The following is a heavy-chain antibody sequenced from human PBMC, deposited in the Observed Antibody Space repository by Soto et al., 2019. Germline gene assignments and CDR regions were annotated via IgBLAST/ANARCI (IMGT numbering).Heavy chain of an antibody. J-gene: IGHJ6*02. CDR3: AKERSLVVTAMDV. V-gene: IGHV3-23*01. CDR2: ISGSGDYT. CDR1: GFTFSSYA. Sequence: GGSLRLSCAASGFTFSSYAMTWVRQAPGKGLEWVSSISGSGDYTYFADSVKGRFTISRDNSKDTLYLQMSSLRVEDTAIYYCAKERSLVVTAMDVWGQGSTVTVSS. D-gene: IGHD2-21*02.